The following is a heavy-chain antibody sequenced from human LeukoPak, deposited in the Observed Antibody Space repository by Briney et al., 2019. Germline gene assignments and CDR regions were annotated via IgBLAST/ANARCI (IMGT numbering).Heavy chain of an antibody. V-gene: IGHV1-46*01. CDR2: INPSGGTT. CDR3: ARDHGMATILAKSNHFDF. J-gene: IGHJ4*02. D-gene: IGHD5-24*01. CDR1: GGTFSSYA. Sequence: ASVKVSCKASGGTFSSYAISWVRQAPGQGLEWMGIINPSGGTTFYAQKFQGRVTMTRDMSTSTVHMELSSLRSEDTPVYYCARDHGMATILAKSNHFDFWGQGTLVTVSS.